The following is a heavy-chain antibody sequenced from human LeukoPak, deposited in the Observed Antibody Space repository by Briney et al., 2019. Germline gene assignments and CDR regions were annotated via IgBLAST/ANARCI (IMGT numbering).Heavy chain of an antibody. J-gene: IGHJ4*02. CDR3: ATSELGILFDY. V-gene: IGHV4-39*01. Sequence: SETLSLTCTVSGGSIGNSSYYWGWIRQPPGKGLEWIGSIYYSGSTYYNPSLKSRVTISVDTSKNQFSLKLSSVTAADTAVYYCATSELGILFDYWGQGTLVTVSS. CDR1: GGSIGNSSYY. D-gene: IGHD7-27*01. CDR2: IYYSGST.